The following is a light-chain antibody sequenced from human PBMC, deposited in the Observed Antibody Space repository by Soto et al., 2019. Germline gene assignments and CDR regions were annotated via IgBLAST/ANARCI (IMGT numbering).Light chain of an antibody. V-gene: IGKV3-15*01. CDR2: GAS. Sequence: DIVFTQSPGTLSLSPGERATLSCRASQSVNRNVAWYQQKPGQAPRLLISGASTRATGVPARFSGSGSGTDFALTISSLQSEDFAVYFCQQNNNWPLTFGGGTNVDIK. J-gene: IGKJ4*01. CDR3: QQNNNWPLT. CDR1: QSVNRN.